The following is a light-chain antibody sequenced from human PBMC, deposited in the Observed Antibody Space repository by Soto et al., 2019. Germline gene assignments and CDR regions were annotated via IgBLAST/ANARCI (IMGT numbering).Light chain of an antibody. CDR1: SNDVGGFNY. CDR3: SSYTSISTVV. J-gene: IGLJ3*02. Sequence: LTQPASVSGSPGQSITISCTGTSNDVGGFNYVSWYQQHPGKAPKLMIYDVRNRPSGVSNRFSGSKSGNTASLIISGLQPEDEADYYCSSYTSISTVVFGGGTKVTVL. CDR2: DVR. V-gene: IGLV2-14*01.